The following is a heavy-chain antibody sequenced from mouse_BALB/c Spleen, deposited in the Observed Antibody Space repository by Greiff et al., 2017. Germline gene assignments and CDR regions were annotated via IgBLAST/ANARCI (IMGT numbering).Heavy chain of an antibody. CDR2: INPYNDGT. D-gene: IGHD2-2*01. CDR3: APGSWDY. Sequence: EVKLMESGPELVKPGASVKMSCKASGYTFTSYVMHWVKQKPGQGLEWIGYINPYNDGTKYNEKFKGKATLTSDKSSSTAYMELSSLTSEDSAVYYCAPGSWDYWGQGTTLTVSS. J-gene: IGHJ2*01. V-gene: IGHV1-14*01. CDR1: GYTFTSYV.